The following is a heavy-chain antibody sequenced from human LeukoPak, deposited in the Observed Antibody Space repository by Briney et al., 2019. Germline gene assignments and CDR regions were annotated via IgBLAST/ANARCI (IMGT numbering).Heavy chain of an antibody. CDR1: GYTFTSYY. Sequence: ASVKVSCKASGYTFTSYYMHWVRQAPGQGLEWMGIINPSGGSTSYAQKFQGRVTITRNTSISTAYMELSSLRSEDTAVYYCARGGVDTAMGSNYYYYYMDVWGKGTTVTVSS. V-gene: IGHV1-46*01. CDR3: ARGGVDTAMGSNYYYYYMDV. CDR2: INPSGGST. J-gene: IGHJ6*03. D-gene: IGHD5-18*01.